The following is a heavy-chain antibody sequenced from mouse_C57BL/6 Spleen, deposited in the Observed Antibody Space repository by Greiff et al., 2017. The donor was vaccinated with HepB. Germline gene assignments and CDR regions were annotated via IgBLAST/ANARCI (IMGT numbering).Heavy chain of an antibody. Sequence: QVHVKQSGAELVRPGASVTLSCKASGYTFTDYEMHWVKQTPVHGLEWIGAIDPETGGTAYNQKFKGKAILTADKSSSTAYMELRSLTSEDSAVYYCTRQGYGRTDYWGQGTTLTVSS. V-gene: IGHV1-15*01. J-gene: IGHJ2*01. CDR3: TRQGYGRTDY. CDR2: IDPETGGT. D-gene: IGHD1-1*01. CDR1: GYTFTDYE.